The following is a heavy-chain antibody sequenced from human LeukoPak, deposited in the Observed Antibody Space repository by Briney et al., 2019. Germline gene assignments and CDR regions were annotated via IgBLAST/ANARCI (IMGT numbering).Heavy chain of an antibody. J-gene: IGHJ4*02. Sequence: SETLSLTCAVYGGSFSGYYWSWIRQPPGKGLEWIGEINHSGSTNYIPSLKSRVTISVDTSKNQFSLTLSSVTAADTAVYYCARAGYYGSGSWGQGTLVTVSS. CDR3: ARAGYYGSGS. CDR2: INHSGST. V-gene: IGHV4-34*01. D-gene: IGHD3-10*01. CDR1: GGSFSGYY.